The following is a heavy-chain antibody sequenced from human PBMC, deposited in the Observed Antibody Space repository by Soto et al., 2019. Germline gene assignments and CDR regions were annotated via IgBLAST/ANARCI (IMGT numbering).Heavy chain of an antibody. J-gene: IGHJ6*02. CDR2: IYWDDDK. D-gene: IGHD6-13*01. V-gene: IGHV2-5*02. CDR3: AHPWSRTWTVFRMDV. CDR1: GFSLSTSGVG. Sequence: QITLKESGPTLVKPTQTLTLTCTFSGFSLSTSGVGVGWIRQPPGKALEWLVLIYWDDDKRYSPSLKSRLTITKDTSKTQVVLTMTNVDPVDTGTYYCAHPWSRTWTVFRMDVWGQGTTVTVSS.